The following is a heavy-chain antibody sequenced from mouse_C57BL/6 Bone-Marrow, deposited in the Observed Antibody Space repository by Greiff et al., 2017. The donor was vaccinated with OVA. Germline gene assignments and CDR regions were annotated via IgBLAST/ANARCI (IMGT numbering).Heavy chain of an antibody. CDR2: ISAGGSYT. D-gene: IGHD2-3*01. V-gene: IGHV5-4*01. Sequence: EVHLVESGGGLVKPGGSLKLSCAASGFTFSSYAMSWVRQTPEKRLEWVATISAGGSYTYYPDNVKGRFTISRDNAKNNLYPHMSHLTSEDTTMYYCARDNGCYVPFAYWGQGTLVTVSA. J-gene: IGHJ3*01. CDR1: GFTFSSYA. CDR3: ARDNGCYVPFAY.